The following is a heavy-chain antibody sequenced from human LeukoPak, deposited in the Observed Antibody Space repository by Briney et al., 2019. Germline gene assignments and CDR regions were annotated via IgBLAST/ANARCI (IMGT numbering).Heavy chain of an antibody. CDR1: GFTFSSYS. Sequence: TGGSLRLSCAASGFTFSSYSMTRVRQAPGKGLEWVSSISSSSSYIYYADSVKGRFTISRDNAKNSLYLQMNSLRAEDTAVYYCAKADRDYDYVWGSYRPTTFDYWGQGTLVTVSS. J-gene: IGHJ4*02. CDR2: ISSSSSYI. V-gene: IGHV3-21*01. CDR3: AKADRDYDYVWGSYRPTTFDY. D-gene: IGHD3-16*02.